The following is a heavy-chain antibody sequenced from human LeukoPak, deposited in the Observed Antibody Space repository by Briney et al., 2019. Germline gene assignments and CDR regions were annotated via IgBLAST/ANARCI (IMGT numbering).Heavy chain of an antibody. CDR3: ARHYYYGMDV. Sequence: GASVKVSCKASGYTFTNYAMHWVRQAPGQRLEWLGWINAGYGDTKYSQKFQGRITITRDTSASTLYMELSSLRSDDTAVYYCARHYYYGMDVWGQGTTVTVSS. V-gene: IGHV1-3*01. CDR2: INAGYGDT. CDR1: GYTFTNYA. J-gene: IGHJ6*02.